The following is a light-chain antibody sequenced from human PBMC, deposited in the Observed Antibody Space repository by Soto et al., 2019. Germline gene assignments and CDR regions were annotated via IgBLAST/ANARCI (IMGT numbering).Light chain of an antibody. CDR1: QSISGY. CDR2: GAS. Sequence: DIQMTQSPASLSASLGDRVTITWGASQSISGYLNWYQQKQGKAPKVLISGASTLHNGVPSRFSGRGYGTDFTLTISSLQTEDVATYYCQQSLSTLLTFGGGTKVDIK. CDR3: QQSLSTLLT. J-gene: IGKJ4*01. V-gene: IGKV1-39*01.